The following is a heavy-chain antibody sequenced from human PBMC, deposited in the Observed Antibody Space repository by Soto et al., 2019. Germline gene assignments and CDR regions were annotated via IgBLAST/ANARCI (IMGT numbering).Heavy chain of an antibody. CDR3: AKVRYSSPMGYYYGMDV. CDR1: RVAFSKFI. CDR2: IIPIFGTA. V-gene: IGHV1-69*01. Sequence: QLEQSGGEVKKPGSSVKVSCKASRVAFSKFIVTWVRQAPGLGLEWVGGIIPIFGTANYAQKFQGRVTITADESTSTSYLEVNNLRSEDTAVYYCAKVRYSSPMGYYYGMDVWGQGTTVTVSS. D-gene: IGHD6-19*01. J-gene: IGHJ6*02.